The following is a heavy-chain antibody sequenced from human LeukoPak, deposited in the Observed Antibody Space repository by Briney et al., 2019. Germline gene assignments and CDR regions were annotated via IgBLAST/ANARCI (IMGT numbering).Heavy chain of an antibody. V-gene: IGHV4-4*07. Sequence: SETLFLTCTVSGGSISTYYWSWIRQPAGKGLEWIGRIYSSGSTNYNPSLKSRVSMSVDTSKNQFSLKLSSVTAADTAVYYCAGVQVDNGDLGWFDPWGQGTLVTVSS. CDR3: AGVQVDNGDLGWFDP. D-gene: IGHD4-17*01. CDR2: IYSSGST. J-gene: IGHJ5*02. CDR1: GGSISTYY.